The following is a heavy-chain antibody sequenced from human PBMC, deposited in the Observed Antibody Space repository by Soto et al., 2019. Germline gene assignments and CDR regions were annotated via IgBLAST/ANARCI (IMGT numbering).Heavy chain of an antibody. CDR1: GDSISSSSYY. CDR2: LYYSGST. V-gene: IGHV4-39*01. Sequence: PSETLSLTCTVSGDSISSSSYYWGWIRQPPGKGLEWIGSLYYSGSTSYNPSLKSRVTTSVDSSKNQFSLKLISVTAADTAVCYCARHRSGLSYGYLYYWGQGTLVTVSS. CDR3: ARHRSGLSYGYLYY. D-gene: IGHD5-18*01. J-gene: IGHJ4*02.